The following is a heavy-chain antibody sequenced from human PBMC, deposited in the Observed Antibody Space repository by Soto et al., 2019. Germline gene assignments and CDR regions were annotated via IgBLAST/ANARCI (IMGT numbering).Heavy chain of an antibody. CDR1: GFTFSSYW. J-gene: IGHJ4*02. CDR3: ARERAHDYGDYVFDY. CDR2: IKQDGSEK. V-gene: IGHV3-7*01. Sequence: SLRLSCAASGFTFSSYWMSWVRQAPGKGLEWVANIKQDGSEKYYVDSVKGRFTISRDNAKNSLYLQMNSLRAEDTAVYYCARERAHDYGDYVFDYWGQGTLVTVSS. D-gene: IGHD4-17*01.